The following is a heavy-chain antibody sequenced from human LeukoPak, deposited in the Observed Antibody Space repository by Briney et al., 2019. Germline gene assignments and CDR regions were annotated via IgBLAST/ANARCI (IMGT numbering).Heavy chain of an antibody. V-gene: IGHV3-21*01. Sequence: GGSLRLSCAASGFTFSSYSMNWVRQAPGKGLEWVSSISSSSSYIYYADSVKGRFTISRDNAKNSLYLQMNSLSAEDTAVYYCARDAYGIVDRNNWFDPWGQGTLVTVSS. D-gene: IGHD3-22*01. J-gene: IGHJ5*02. CDR1: GFTFSSYS. CDR2: ISSSSSYI. CDR3: ARDAYGIVDRNNWFDP.